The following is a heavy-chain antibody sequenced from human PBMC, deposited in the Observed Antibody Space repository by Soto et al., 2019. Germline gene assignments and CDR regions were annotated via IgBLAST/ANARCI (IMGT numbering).Heavy chain of an antibody. Sequence: QVQLVQSGAEVKKPGSSVRVSCQASGGTFTTYAFNWVRQAPGQGLEWMGGIIPMYNKANYAPNFLGRVTISADPSTITAYMELTTLRSEDTAVYFCARGYSGGYYYAMDVWGQGTTVTVSS. J-gene: IGHJ6*02. D-gene: IGHD4-4*01. CDR1: GGTFTTYA. CDR2: IIPMYNKA. V-gene: IGHV1-69*01. CDR3: ARGYSGGYYYAMDV.